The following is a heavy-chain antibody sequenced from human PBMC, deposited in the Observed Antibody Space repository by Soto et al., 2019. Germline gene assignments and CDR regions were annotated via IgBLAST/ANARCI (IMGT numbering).Heavy chain of an antibody. CDR1: GFTFNNAW. CDR2: IKSKIDGGTT. V-gene: IGHV3-15*07. J-gene: IGHJ3*01. CDR3: IKDPYPFQTRINAFDV. Sequence: LRLSCAASGFTFNNAWMNWVRQAPGKGLEWVGRIKSKIDGGTTDYAAPVKGRLTISRDDSKNTLFLQMNSLKAEDTAVYYCIKDPYPFQTRINAFDVWGQGTMVTVSS.